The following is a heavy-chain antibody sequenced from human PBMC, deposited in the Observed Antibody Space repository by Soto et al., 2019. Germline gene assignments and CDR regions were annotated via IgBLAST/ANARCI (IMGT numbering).Heavy chain of an antibody. CDR1: GGTFSSYA. CDR2: IIPIFGTA. V-gene: IGHV1-69*01. J-gene: IGHJ6*02. D-gene: IGHD1-1*01. CDR3: AMSERRHHYYYYGMEV. Sequence: QVQLVQSGAEVKKPGSSVKVSCKASGGTFSSYAIRWVRQAPGQGLEWMGGIIPIFGTANYAQKFQGRVTITADETTSTAYMELSSLRSDDTAVDYCAMSERRHHYYYYGMEVWGQGTTVTVSS.